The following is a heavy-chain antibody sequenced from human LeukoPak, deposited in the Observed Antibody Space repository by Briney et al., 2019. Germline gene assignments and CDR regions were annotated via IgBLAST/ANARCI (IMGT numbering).Heavy chain of an antibody. D-gene: IGHD3-22*01. CDR3: AKDPFGCYDSSGPSFFDY. V-gene: IGHV3-7*03. J-gene: IGHJ4*02. CDR2: INQDGSDK. Sequence: GGSLRLSCAASGLTFNTYWMSWVRQAPGKGLEWVANINQDGSDKYYVDSVKGRFTISRDNAKNSLYLQMDSLRAEDTAVYYCAKDPFGCYDSSGPSFFDYWGQGTLVTVSS. CDR1: GLTFNTYW.